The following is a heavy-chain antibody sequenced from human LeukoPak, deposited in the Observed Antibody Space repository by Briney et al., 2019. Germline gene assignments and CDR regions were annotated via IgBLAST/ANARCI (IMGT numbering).Heavy chain of an antibody. CDR1: GFTVSSNY. J-gene: IGHJ4*02. CDR3: ARAYYYDSSGYPGFDY. D-gene: IGHD3-22*01. CDR2: IYSGGST. V-gene: IGHV3-53*01. Sequence: GGSLRLSCAASGFTVSSNYMSWVRQAPGKGLEWVSVIYSGGSTYYADSVKGRFTISRDNSKNTLYLQMNSLRAEDTAVYYCARAYYYDSSGYPGFDYWGQGTLVTVSS.